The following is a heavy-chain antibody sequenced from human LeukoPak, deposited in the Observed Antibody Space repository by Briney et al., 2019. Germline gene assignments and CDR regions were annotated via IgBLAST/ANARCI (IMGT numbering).Heavy chain of an antibody. J-gene: IGHJ4*02. D-gene: IGHD1-26*01. Sequence: GGSLRLSCAASGFTFSKYNMNWVRQAPGKGLEWVSAISGSGGSTYYADSVKGRFTISRDNSKNTLYLQMNSLRAEDTAVYYCAKEEVGATDYFDYWGQGTLVTVSS. V-gene: IGHV3-23*01. CDR3: AKEEVGATDYFDY. CDR1: GFTFSKYN. CDR2: ISGSGGST.